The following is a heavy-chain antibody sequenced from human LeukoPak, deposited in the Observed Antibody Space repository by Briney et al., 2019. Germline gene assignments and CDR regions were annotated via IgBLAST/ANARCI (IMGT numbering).Heavy chain of an antibody. CDR1: GFTFDDYG. J-gene: IGHJ4*02. Sequence: PGGSLRLSCAASGFTFDDYGMNWVRQAPGKGLEWVSYISSSSSTIYYADSVKGRFTISRDNAKNSLYLQMNSLRAEDTAVYYCARDRGWVYFDYWGQGTLVTVSS. CDR2: ISSSSSTI. V-gene: IGHV3-48*01. CDR3: ARDRGWVYFDY. D-gene: IGHD2-8*01.